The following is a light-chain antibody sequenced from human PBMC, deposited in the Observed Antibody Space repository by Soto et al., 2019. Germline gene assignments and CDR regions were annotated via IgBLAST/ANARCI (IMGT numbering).Light chain of an antibody. CDR1: QSVSSY. V-gene: IGKV3-11*01. CDR2: DAS. Sequence: EIVLTQSPATLSLSPGERATLSCRASQSVSSYLAWYQQKPGQAPRLLIYDASNRATGIPARFSGSGSGTDFTLTISSLEPEDFTVYYCQHRSNWPLTLGGGTMVEIK. J-gene: IGKJ4*01. CDR3: QHRSNWPLT.